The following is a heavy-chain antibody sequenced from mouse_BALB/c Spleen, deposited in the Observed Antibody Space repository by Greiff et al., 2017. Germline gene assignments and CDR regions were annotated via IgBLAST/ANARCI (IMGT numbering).Heavy chain of an antibody. CDR1: GYSFTSYW. CDR2: IDPSDSET. CDR3: AATMITTGGYAMDY. V-gene: IGHV1S126*01. J-gene: IGHJ4*01. Sequence: QVQLKESGPQLVRPGASVKISCKASGYSFTSYWMHWVKQRPGQGLEWIGMIDPSDSETRLNQKFKDKATLTVDKSSSTAYMQLSSPTSEDSAVYYCAATMITTGGYAMDYWGQGTSVTVSS. D-gene: IGHD2-4*01.